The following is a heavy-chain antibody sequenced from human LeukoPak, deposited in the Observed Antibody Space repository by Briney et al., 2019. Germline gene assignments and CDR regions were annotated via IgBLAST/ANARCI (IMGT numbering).Heavy chain of an antibody. CDR1: GFTSSRYS. D-gene: IGHD2-15*01. Sequence: GGSLRLSCAASGFTSSRYSMNWVRQVPGKGLEWISYISSTSKTIYYANSLKGRFTISRDNADNSLFLQINSLRAEDTAVYYCARVLTPHAGRTPSSLDYWGQGTLVTVSS. V-gene: IGHV3-48*01. CDR3: ARVLTPHAGRTPSSLDY. CDR2: ISSTSKTI. J-gene: IGHJ4*02.